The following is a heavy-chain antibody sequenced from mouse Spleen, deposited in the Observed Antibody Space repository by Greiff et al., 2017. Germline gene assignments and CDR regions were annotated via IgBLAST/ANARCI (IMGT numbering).Heavy chain of an antibody. CDR1: GYTFTSYW. Sequence: LQQPGSELVRPGASVKLSCKASGYTFTSYWMHWVKQRHGQGLEWIGNIYPGSGSTNYDEKFKSKGTLTVDTSSSTAYMHLSSLTSEDSAVYYCTRYGNYLDYWGQGTTLTVSS. V-gene: IGHV1S22*01. J-gene: IGHJ2*01. CDR3: TRYGNYLDY. D-gene: IGHD2-1*01. CDR2: IYPGSGST.